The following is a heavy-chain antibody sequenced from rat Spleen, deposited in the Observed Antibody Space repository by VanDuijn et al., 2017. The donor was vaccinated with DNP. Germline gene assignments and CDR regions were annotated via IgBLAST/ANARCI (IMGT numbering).Heavy chain of an antibody. V-gene: IGHV5-29*01. CDR1: GFTFSDYY. D-gene: IGHD1-6*01. Sequence: EVQLVESDGGLVQPGRSLKLSCAVSGFTFSDYYMAWVRKAPAKGLEWVATISYNGGNTYYRDSVKGRFTISRDNAKSTLYLQMDSLRSEDTATYYCARHGEQYYGSLDAWGQGASVTVSS. J-gene: IGHJ4*01. CDR2: ISYNGGNT. CDR3: ARHGEQYYGSLDA.